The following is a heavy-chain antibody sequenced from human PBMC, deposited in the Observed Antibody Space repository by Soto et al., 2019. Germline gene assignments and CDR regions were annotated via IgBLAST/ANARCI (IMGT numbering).Heavy chain of an antibody. V-gene: IGHV1-18*01. CDR1: GYTFTNYG. CDR2: ISPYNGNT. D-gene: IGHD3-22*01. Sequence: QVQLVQSGAEVKKPGASVKVSCKASGYTFTNYGLNWVRQAPGQGLEWMGWISPYNGNTNYAQMLQGRVTMTTDTSTRTAYMELRSLRSDDTAVYYCARSGSNGYYLDYWGQGTLVTVSS. J-gene: IGHJ4*02. CDR3: ARSGSNGYYLDY.